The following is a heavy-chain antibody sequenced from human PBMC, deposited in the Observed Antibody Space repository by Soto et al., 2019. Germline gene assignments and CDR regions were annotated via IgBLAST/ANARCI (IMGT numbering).Heavy chain of an antibody. J-gene: IGHJ6*02. Sequence: QVQLVQSGAEVKKPGASVKVSCKASGYTFTSYGISWVRRAPGQGLEWMGWISAYNGNTNYAQKLQGRVTMTTDTSTSTAYMELRSLRSDDTAVYYCARGNYSSGWYWNYYYYGMDVWGQGTTVTVSS. CDR3: ARGNYSSGWYWNYYYYGMDV. D-gene: IGHD6-19*01. V-gene: IGHV1-18*01. CDR1: GYTFTSYG. CDR2: ISAYNGNT.